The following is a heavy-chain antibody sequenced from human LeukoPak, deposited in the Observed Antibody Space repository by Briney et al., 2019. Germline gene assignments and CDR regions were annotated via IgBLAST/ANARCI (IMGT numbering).Heavy chain of an antibody. D-gene: IGHD3-16*02. J-gene: IGHJ3*02. CDR1: GYTLTELS. CDR2: IYPDDGET. Sequence: ASVTVSCKVSGYTLTELSMHWVRQAPGKGLEWMGGIYPDDGETIYAQTFKGRVTITTDTSTSTAYMQMRSLRADDTAVYYCATNYDYGWGSYRYSKGYAAFDIWGQGTMVTVSS. CDR3: ATNYDYGWGSYRYSKGYAAFDI. V-gene: IGHV1-24*01.